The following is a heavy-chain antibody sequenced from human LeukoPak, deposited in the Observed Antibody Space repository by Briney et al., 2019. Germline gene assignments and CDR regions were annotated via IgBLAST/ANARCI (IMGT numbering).Heavy chain of an antibody. J-gene: IGHJ6*02. CDR1: GFTFSSYS. CDR3: AKDIGCSGGSCESLYYYYYGMDV. Sequence: GGSLRLSCAASGFTFSSYSMNWVRQAPGKGLEWVSSISSSSSYIYYADSVKGRFTISRDNAKNSLYLQMNSLRAEDTALYYCAKDIGCSGGSCESLYYYYYGMDVWGQGTTVTVSS. D-gene: IGHD2-15*01. CDR2: ISSSSSYI. V-gene: IGHV3-21*04.